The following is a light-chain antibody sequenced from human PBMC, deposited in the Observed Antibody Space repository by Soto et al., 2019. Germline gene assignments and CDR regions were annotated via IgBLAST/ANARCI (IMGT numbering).Light chain of an antibody. CDR2: EVV. J-gene: IGLJ1*01. Sequence: QSVLAQPASVSGSPGQSITISCTGTSGFVGSFSLVSWYQQHPGKAPRLIIYEVVQRPSGVPDRFSGSKSGNTASLTVSGLQAADEADYFCKSYAGSNTYVFGSGTKVTVL. CDR3: KSYAGSNTYV. CDR1: SGFVGSFSL. V-gene: IGLV2-14*02.